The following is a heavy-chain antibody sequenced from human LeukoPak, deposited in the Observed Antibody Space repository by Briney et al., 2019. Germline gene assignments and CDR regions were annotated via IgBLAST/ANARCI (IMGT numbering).Heavy chain of an antibody. J-gene: IGHJ4*02. D-gene: IGHD6-6*01. CDR3: AKFGSSGLQGY. CDR2: IRNDGSSK. Sequence: GGSLRLSCSASKFIFSSYGMHWVRQAPGKGLEWVAFIRNDGSSKQYADSVKGRFTISRDNSKNTLCLQMNSLKSEDTAVYYCAKFGSSGLQGYWGQGTLVTVSS. CDR1: KFIFSSYG. V-gene: IGHV3-30*02.